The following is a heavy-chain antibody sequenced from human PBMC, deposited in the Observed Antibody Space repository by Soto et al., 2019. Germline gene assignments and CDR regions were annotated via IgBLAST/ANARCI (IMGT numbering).Heavy chain of an antibody. J-gene: IGHJ5*01. CDR3: ARAPGDTSWSYSWFDP. D-gene: IGHD3-16*01. CDR2: IHDSGNT. V-gene: IGHV4-30-4*01. CDR1: GGSVSIGDYL. Sequence: SETLSLTCTVSGGSVSIGDYLWGWIRQRPGKGLEWIGYIHDSGNTYYNPSLKSRVTISVDTSRNQFSLRLTSVTAADTAIYSCARAPGDTSWSYSWFDPWGQGTLVTV.